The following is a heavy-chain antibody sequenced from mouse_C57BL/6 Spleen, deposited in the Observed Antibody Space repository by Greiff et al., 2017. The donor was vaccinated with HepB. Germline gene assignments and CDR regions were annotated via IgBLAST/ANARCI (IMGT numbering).Heavy chain of an antibody. D-gene: IGHD4-1*01. V-gene: IGHV3-1*01. CDR2: ISYSGST. J-gene: IGHJ1*03. Sequence: DVQLQESGPGMVKPSQSLSLTCTVTGYSITSGYDWHWIRHFPGNKLEWMGYISYSGSTNYNPSLKSRISITHDTSKNHFFLKLNSVTTEDTATYYCARGWDGYWYFDVWGTGTTVTVSS. CDR1: GYSITSGYD. CDR3: ARGWDGYWYFDV.